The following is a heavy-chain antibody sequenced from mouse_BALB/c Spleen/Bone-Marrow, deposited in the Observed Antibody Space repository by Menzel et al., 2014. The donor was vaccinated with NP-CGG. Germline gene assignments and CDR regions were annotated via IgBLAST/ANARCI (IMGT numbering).Heavy chain of an antibody. V-gene: IGHV1-9*01. CDR3: ARERGY. CDR2: ILPGSGST. Sequence: QAQLQQSGAELMKTGASVKISCKATGYTFSSYWIERVKQRPGHGLEWIGEILPGSGSTNYNEKFKDKATFTADTSSITAYMQLSSLASEDSAVYYCARERGYWGQGTLGTVSA. J-gene: IGHJ3*01. CDR1: GYTFSSYW.